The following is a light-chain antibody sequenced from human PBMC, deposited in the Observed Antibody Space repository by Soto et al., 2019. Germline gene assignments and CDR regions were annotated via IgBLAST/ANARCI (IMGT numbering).Light chain of an antibody. V-gene: IGKV3-20*01. CDR1: QTVSSSY. CDR2: GAS. CDR3: QRYGSSPRT. J-gene: IGKJ1*01. Sequence: EIVLTQSPGTLSLSPGERATLSCRASQTVSSSYLAWYQQKPGQAPRLLIYGASNRATGIPDRFGGSGSGADFTLTISRLEPEDFAVYYCQRYGSSPRTFGQGTKVEI.